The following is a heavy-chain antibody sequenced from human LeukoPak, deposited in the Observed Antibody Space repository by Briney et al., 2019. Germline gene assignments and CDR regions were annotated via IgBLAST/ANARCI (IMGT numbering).Heavy chain of an antibody. Sequence: ASVKVSCKATGHTFSNYYVYWVRQAPGHGLEWMGIINPSDDITSYAQNFQGRVTMTRDTSMSTVYMELSRLRSDDTAVYYCAREGPLVGATTKYAFDIWGQGTMVTVSS. V-gene: IGHV1-46*01. CDR1: GHTFSNYY. D-gene: IGHD1-26*01. CDR2: INPSDDIT. J-gene: IGHJ3*02. CDR3: AREGPLVGATTKYAFDI.